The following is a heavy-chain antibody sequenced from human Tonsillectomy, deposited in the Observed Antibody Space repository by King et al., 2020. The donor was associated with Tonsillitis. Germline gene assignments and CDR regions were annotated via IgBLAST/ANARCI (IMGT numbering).Heavy chain of an antibody. CDR2: ISAYNGNT. Sequence: QLVQSGAEVKKPGASVKVSCKASGYTFTSYGISWVRQAPGQGLEWMGWISAYNGNTNYAQKLQGRGTMTTATSTGTAYMELRSLRSDDTAVYYCAREHRNAVAARRGDFDYWGQGTLVTVSS. CDR3: AREHRNAVAARRGDFDY. CDR1: GYTFTSYG. D-gene: IGHD6-6*01. V-gene: IGHV1-18*01. J-gene: IGHJ4*02.